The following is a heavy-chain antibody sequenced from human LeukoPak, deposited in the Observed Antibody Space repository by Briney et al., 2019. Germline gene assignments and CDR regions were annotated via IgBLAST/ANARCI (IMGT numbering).Heavy chain of an antibody. D-gene: IGHD5/OR15-5a*01. CDR1: GYRFTNYW. V-gene: IGHV5-51*01. CDR2: IYPGDSDT. Sequence: GESLKISCKGSGYRFTNYWIGWVRQMPGKGLEWMGVIYPGDSDTRYSPSFQGQVTISADKSINTAYLQWSSVEASDTAMYYCARLEVSTINPGGCYDNWGQGTLVTVSS. J-gene: IGHJ4*02. CDR3: ARLEVSTINPGGCYDN.